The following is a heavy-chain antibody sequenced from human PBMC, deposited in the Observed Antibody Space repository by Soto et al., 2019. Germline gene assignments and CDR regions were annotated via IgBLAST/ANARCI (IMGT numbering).Heavy chain of an antibody. V-gene: IGHV1-46*03. CDR1: GYSFTNYY. CDR2: INAGGGYT. D-gene: IGHD2-21*02. Sequence: ASVKVSCKASGYSFTNYYMHWVRQAPGQGLEWMGTINAGGGYTTYAQRFQGRVTMTRDTSTSTVSMELSSLRYEDTALYYCNRGGAILVVTAPFDFWG. J-gene: IGHJ5*01. CDR3: NRGGAILVVTAPFDF.